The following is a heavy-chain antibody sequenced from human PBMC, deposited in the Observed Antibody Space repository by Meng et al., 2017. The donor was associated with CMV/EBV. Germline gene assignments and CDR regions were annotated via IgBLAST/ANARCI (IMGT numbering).Heavy chain of an antibody. CDR3: ARSYEFWSGYYFDY. V-gene: IGHV4-39*01. CDR2: INYSGRT. Sequence: GSLRLSCTVSGGSISSSSYYWGWIRQPPRKGLDWIGSINYSGRTYYNPSLKSRVTISVDTSKNQVSLKLSSVTAADTAVYYCARSYEFWSGYYFDYWGQGTLVTVSS. J-gene: IGHJ4*02. D-gene: IGHD3-3*01. CDR1: GGSISSSSYY.